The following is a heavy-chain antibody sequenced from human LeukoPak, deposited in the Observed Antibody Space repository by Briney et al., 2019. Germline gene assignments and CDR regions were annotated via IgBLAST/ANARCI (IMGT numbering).Heavy chain of an antibody. Sequence: SETLSLTCTVSGGSISSGDYYWSWIRQPPGKGLEWIGYIYYSGSTYYNPSLKSRVTISVDTSKNQFSLKLSSVTAADTVVYYCARGSRYYDSGSYGLWGQGTLVTVSS. J-gene: IGHJ4*02. CDR1: GGSISSGDYY. V-gene: IGHV4-30-4*01. CDR3: ARGSRYYDSGSYGL. D-gene: IGHD3-10*01. CDR2: IYYSGST.